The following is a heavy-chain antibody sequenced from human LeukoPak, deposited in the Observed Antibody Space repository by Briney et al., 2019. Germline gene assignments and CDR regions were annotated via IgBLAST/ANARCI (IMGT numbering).Heavy chain of an antibody. V-gene: IGHV3-53*01. CDR2: IYSGGST. J-gene: IGHJ6*04. CDR1: GFTVSSNY. CDR3: ARDAPRVGMDV. Sequence: GGSLRLSCAASGFTVSSNYMSWVRQAPGKGLEWVSVIYSGGSTYYADSVKGRFTISRDNSKNTLYLQMNSLRAEDTAVYYCARDAPRVGMDVWGKGTPVTVSS.